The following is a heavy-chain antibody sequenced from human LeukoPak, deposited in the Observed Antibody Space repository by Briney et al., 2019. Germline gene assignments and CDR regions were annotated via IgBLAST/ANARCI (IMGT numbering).Heavy chain of an antibody. V-gene: IGHV3-11*01. CDR3: AKDRGHCSTTNCFTRGNYFDF. J-gene: IGHJ4*02. CDR2: ISSSDNAI. Sequence: GGSLRLSCAASGFSFSDYYMSWIRQAPGKGLEWISYISSSDNAIYYADSVKGRFSISRDNSKNTLYLQLHSLGAEDTAVYYCAKDRGHCSTTNCFTRGNYFDFWGQGTLVTVSS. D-gene: IGHD2-2*02. CDR1: GFSFSDYY.